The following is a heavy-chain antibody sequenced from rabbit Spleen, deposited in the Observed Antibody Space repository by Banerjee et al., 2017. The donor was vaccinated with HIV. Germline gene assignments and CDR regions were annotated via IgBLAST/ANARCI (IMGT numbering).Heavy chain of an antibody. CDR2: INTATGKP. D-gene: IGHD8-1*01. CDR3: ARDGAGGSYFAL. J-gene: IGHJ3*01. CDR1: GFDFSSYA. Sequence: QEQLVESGGGLVQPGGSLKLSCKASGFDFSSYAVSWVRQAPGKGPEWIAYINTATGKPVYATWVNGRFTISSDNAQNTVFLQMTSLTAADTATYFCARDGAGGSYFALWGQGTLVTVS. V-gene: IGHV1S47*01.